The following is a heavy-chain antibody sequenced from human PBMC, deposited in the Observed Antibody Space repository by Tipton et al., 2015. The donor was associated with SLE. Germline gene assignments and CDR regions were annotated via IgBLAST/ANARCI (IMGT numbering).Heavy chain of an antibody. J-gene: IGHJ4*02. V-gene: IGHV4-59*11. D-gene: IGHD5-12*01. CDR3: ARDPGGYLDY. Sequence: TLSLTCTVSGGSMSSHFWNWIRQPPGKGLEWFGYVYNSGSTKYNASLTSRVTISLDTSKNQFSLKLTSVSAADTAVYYCARDPGGYLDYWGQGTVVTVSS. CDR1: GGSMSSHF. CDR2: VYNSGST.